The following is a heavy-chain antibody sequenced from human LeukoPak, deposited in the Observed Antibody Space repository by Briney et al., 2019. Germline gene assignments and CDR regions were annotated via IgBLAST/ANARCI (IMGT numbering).Heavy chain of an antibody. V-gene: IGHV4-59*01. CDR3: VAHSSSWSPYYSYFALNV. CDR2: IYSSGST. D-gene: IGHD6-13*01. Sequence: PSETLSLTCTVSGGSISNFYWSWIRQPPGKGLEWIGYIYSSGSTNYNPSLKSRVTMSEDTSKNQVSLKLRSVTAADAAVYYCVAHSSSWSPYYSYFALNVWGQGTTVTVSS. J-gene: IGHJ6*02. CDR1: GGSISNFY.